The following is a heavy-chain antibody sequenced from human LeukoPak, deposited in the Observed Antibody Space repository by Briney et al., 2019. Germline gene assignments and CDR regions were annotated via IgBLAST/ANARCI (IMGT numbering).Heavy chain of an antibody. CDR2: INPNSGGT. CDR3: ARDVEMATIGDFDY. J-gene: IGHJ4*02. V-gene: IGHV1-2*06. Sequence: ASVKVSGKASGYTFTGYYMHWVRQAPGQGLEWMGRINPNSGGTNYAQKFQGRVTMTRDTSISTAYMELSRLRSDDTAVYYCARDVEMATIGDFDYWGQGTLVTVSS. CDR1: GYTFTGYY. D-gene: IGHD5-24*01.